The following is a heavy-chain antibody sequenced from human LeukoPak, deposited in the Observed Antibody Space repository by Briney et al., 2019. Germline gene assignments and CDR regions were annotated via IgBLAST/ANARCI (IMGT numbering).Heavy chain of an antibody. CDR3: ARDREYITMIVSYYFDY. CDR1: GFTFSSYW. D-gene: IGHD3-22*01. J-gene: IGHJ4*02. V-gene: IGHV3-7*01. CDR2: IKQDGSEK. Sequence: GGSLRLSCAASGFTFSSYWMSWVRQAPGKGLEWVANIKQDGSEKYYVDSVKGRFTISRDNAKNSLYLQMNSLRAEDTAVYYCARDREYITMIVSYYFDYWGQGTLVTVSS.